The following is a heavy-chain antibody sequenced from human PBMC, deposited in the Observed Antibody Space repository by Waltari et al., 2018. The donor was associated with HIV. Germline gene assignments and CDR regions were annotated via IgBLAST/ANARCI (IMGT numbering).Heavy chain of an antibody. D-gene: IGHD5-12*01. CDR1: GFTCSNYA. J-gene: IGHJ4*02. CDR3: AKSYGYNFRSTYFDN. CDR2: IDGSGLT. Sequence: EVQLLESGGGLVQPGGSLRLSCATSGFTCSNYAVIWGSQVPGKWLEWVAVIDGSGLTKYAASVRCRFAIARDNSKNTLYLQMESLRAEDTAVYYCAKSYGYNFRSTYFDNWGQGTLLTVSS. V-gene: IGHV3-23*01.